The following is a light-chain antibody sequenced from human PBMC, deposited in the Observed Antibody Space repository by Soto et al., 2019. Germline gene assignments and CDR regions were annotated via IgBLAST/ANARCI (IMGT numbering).Light chain of an antibody. CDR3: SSYAGSSNFWV. CDR1: SSDIGDYNY. CDR2: EVS. J-gene: IGLJ2*01. Sequence: QSALTQPPSASESPGQSVTISCTGTSSDIGDYNYVSWYQQHPGKAPKLIISEVSKRPSGVPDRFSGSKSGNTASLTVSGLQAEDEADYYCSSYAGSSNFWVFGGGTQLTVL. V-gene: IGLV2-8*01.